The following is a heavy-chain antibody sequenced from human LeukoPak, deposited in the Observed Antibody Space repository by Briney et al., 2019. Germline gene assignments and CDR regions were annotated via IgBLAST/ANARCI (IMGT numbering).Heavy chain of an antibody. CDR3: ARDLRYCSSTSCSWFDP. V-gene: IGHV3-7*01. CDR2: IKQDGSEK. CDR1: GFTFSSYW. Sequence: PGGSLRLSCAASGFTFSSYWMSWVRQAPGKGLEWVANIKQDGSEKYYVDSVKGRFTISRDNAKKSLYLQMNSLRAEDTAVYYCARDLRYCSSTSCSWFDPWGQGTLVTVSS. D-gene: IGHD2-2*01. J-gene: IGHJ5*02.